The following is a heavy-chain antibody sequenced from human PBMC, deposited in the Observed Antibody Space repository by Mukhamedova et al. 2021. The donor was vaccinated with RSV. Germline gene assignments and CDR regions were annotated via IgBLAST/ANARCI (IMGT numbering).Heavy chain of an antibody. CDR3: ARGAYYYGSGINAFDI. D-gene: IGHD3-10*01. V-gene: IGHV3-30*04. J-gene: IGHJ3*02. Sequence: WVRQAPGKGLEWVAFISFDGSNKYYADSVKGRFTISRDNSKNTLYLQMNSLRAEDTAVYFCARGAYYYGSGINAFDIWCRGTMVT. CDR2: ISFDGSNK.